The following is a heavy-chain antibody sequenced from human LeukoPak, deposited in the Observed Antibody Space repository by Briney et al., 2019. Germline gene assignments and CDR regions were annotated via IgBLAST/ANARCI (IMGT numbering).Heavy chain of an antibody. CDR2: INHSGST. Sequence: SETLSLTCAVYGGSFSGYYWSWIRQPPGKGLEWIGEINHSGSTNYNPSLKSRVTISVDTSKNQFSLKLSSVTAADTAVYYCARSVQYYYDSSGYHTYWYFDLWGRGTLVTVSS. CDR3: ARSVQYYYDSSGYHTYWYFDL. CDR1: GGSFSGYY. J-gene: IGHJ2*01. D-gene: IGHD3-22*01. V-gene: IGHV4-34*01.